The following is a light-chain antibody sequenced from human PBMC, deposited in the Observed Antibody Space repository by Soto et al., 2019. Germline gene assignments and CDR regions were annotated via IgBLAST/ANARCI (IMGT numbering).Light chain of an antibody. V-gene: IGLV2-8*01. Sequence: QSVLTQPPSASGSPGQSVTISCTGTSSDVGGYNYVSWYQQHPGKAPKLMIYEVSKRPSGVPDCFSGSKSGNTASLTVSGLQAEDEADYYCSSYAGSNRVFGGGTKLTVL. CDR2: EVS. CDR1: SSDVGGYNY. CDR3: SSYAGSNRV. J-gene: IGLJ3*02.